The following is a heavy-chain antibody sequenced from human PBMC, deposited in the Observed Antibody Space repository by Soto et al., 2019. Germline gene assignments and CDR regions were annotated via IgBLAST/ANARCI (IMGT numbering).Heavy chain of an antibody. J-gene: IGHJ4*02. CDR1: GVTFSSYS. CDR3: ASIPGGPPLRYFEN. V-gene: IGHV3-21*01. D-gene: IGHD3-10*01. Sequence: PGGSLRLSCTASGVTFSSYSMNWVRQAPGKGLEWVSSTSSSGNYIYYADSAMGRFTISRDNAKNSLYLQMSSLRVEDTAVYFCASIPGGPPLRYFENWGQGALVTVSS. CDR2: TSSSGNYI.